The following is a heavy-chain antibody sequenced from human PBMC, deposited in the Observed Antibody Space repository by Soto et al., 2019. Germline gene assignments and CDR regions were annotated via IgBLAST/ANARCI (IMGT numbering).Heavy chain of an antibody. V-gene: IGHV3-23*01. CDR3: AKPPYDFWSGYAFDY. D-gene: IGHD3-3*01. J-gene: IGHJ4*02. Sequence: GGSLRLSCAASGFTFSSYAMSWVRQAPGKGLEWVSAISGSGGSTYYADSVKGRFTISRDNSKNTLYLQMSSLRAEDTAVYYCAKPPYDFWSGYAFDYWGQGTLVTVSS. CDR1: GFTFSSYA. CDR2: ISGSGGST.